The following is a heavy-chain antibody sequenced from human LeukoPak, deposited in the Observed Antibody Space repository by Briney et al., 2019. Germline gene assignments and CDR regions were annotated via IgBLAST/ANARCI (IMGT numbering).Heavy chain of an antibody. CDR1: GYTLTKLS. CDR3: ATDLYYYVSGSRGHFDY. D-gene: IGHD3-10*01. J-gene: IGHJ4*02. Sequence: ASVKVSCKVSGYTLTKLSMHWVRQAPGKGLEWMGGFDPEDGETIYAQKFQGRVTMIEDTSTDTAYMELSSLRSEDTAVYYCATDLYYYVSGSRGHFDYWGQGTLVTVSS. CDR2: FDPEDGET. V-gene: IGHV1-24*01.